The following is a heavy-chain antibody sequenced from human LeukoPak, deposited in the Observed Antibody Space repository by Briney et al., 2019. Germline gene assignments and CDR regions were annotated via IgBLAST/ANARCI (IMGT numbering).Heavy chain of an antibody. D-gene: IGHD6-13*01. CDR2: ISYDGSNK. Sequence: GGSLRLSCAASGFTFSSYGMHWVRQAPGKGLEWVAVISYDGSNKYYADSVKGRFTISRDNSKNTLYLQMNSLRAKDTAVYYCAKVRPAGYSLYGMDVWGQGTTVTVSS. J-gene: IGHJ6*02. V-gene: IGHV3-30*18. CDR1: GFTFSSYG. CDR3: AKVRPAGYSLYGMDV.